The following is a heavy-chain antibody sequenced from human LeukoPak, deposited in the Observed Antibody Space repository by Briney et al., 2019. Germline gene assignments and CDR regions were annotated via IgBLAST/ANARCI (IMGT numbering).Heavy chain of an antibody. V-gene: IGHV4-34*01. CDR3: ARGSHSSGWLFDY. J-gene: IGHJ4*02. CDR2: INHSGST. D-gene: IGHD6-19*01. Sequence: PSETLSLTCGVDGGSFSGYYWNWIRQPPGKGLEWIGEINHSGSTNYNPSLKRRVTISVDTSQNQFSVRLSSVTAADTAVYYCARGSHSSGWLFDYWGQGTLVTVSS. CDR1: GGSFSGYY.